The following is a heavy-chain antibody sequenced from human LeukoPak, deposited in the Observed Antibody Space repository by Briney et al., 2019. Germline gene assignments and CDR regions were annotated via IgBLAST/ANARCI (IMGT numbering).Heavy chain of an antibody. Sequence: ASVKVSCKASGYTFTSYGISWVRQAPGQGLEWMGWISAYNGNTNYAQKLQGRVTMTTDTSTSTAYMELRSLRSDDTAVYYCARAGLYYYDSSGYSSSDYWGQGTLVTVSP. CDR3: ARAGLYYYDSSGYSSSDY. V-gene: IGHV1-18*01. CDR2: ISAYNGNT. J-gene: IGHJ4*02. D-gene: IGHD3-22*01. CDR1: GYTFTSYG.